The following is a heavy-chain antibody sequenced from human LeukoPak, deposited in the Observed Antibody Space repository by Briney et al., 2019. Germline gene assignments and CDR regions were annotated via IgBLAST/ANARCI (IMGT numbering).Heavy chain of an antibody. CDR2: IYYSGST. Sequence: SETLSLTCTVSGGSISSSSYYWGWIRQPPGKGLEWIGSIYYSGSTYYNPSLKSRVTISVDTSKNQFSLKLSSMTAADTAVYYCASRGWDEDGGHYYYYYGMDVWGQGTTVTVSS. CDR1: GGSISSSSYY. D-gene: IGHD4-23*01. J-gene: IGHJ6*02. CDR3: ASRGWDEDGGHYYYYYGMDV. V-gene: IGHV4-39*01.